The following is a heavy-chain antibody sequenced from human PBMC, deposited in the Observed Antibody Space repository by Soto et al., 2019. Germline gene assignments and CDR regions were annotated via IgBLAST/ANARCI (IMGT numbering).Heavy chain of an antibody. J-gene: IGHJ5*02. CDR1: GGSISSYY. CDR2: IYYSGST. Sequence: PSETLSLTCTVSGGSISSYYWSWIRQPPGKGLEWIGYIYYSGSTNYNPSLKSRVTISVDTSKNQFSLKLSSVTAADTAVYYCARSYSSYVFHWFDPWGQATLVTVSS. V-gene: IGHV4-59*01. D-gene: IGHD6-6*01. CDR3: ARSYSSYVFHWFDP.